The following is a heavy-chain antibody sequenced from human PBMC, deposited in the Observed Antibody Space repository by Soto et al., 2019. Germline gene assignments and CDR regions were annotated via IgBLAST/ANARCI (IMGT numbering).Heavy chain of an antibody. V-gene: IGHV1-8*01. CDR3: ARRAETNGWNGFGADKYYFDY. J-gene: IGHJ4*02. D-gene: IGHD1-1*01. CDR1: GYTFTSYD. CDR2: MNPNTGNS. Sequence: ASVKVSCKASGYTFTSYDIYWVRQATGRGGEWMGWMNPNTGNSGYVQKFQGRVTVTSDTSINTVYMQLSSLRSEDTAVYYFARRAETNGWNGFGADKYYFDYWGQGTLVTVSS.